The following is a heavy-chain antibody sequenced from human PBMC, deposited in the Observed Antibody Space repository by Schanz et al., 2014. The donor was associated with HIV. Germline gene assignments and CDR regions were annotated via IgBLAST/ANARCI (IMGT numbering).Heavy chain of an antibody. CDR1: GFTFSSYG. V-gene: IGHV3-21*06. Sequence: VKLVESGGGVVQPGRSLRLSCAASGFTFSSYGMHWVRQAPGKGLEWVSSISSGGDYIYHADSVRGRFTISRDNAKNSLYLQMDSLRGEDTAVYYCARGGKMVTFGGVVAPFDYWGQGSLVTVSS. CDR2: ISSGGDYI. J-gene: IGHJ4*02. D-gene: IGHD3-16*02. CDR3: ARGGKMVTFGGVVAPFDY.